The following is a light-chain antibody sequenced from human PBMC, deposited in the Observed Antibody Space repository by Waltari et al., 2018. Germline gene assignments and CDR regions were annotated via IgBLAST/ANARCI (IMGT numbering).Light chain of an antibody. CDR3: MQTLQTPYT. V-gene: IGKV2-28*01. CDR2: WAS. J-gene: IGKJ2*01. Sequence: DIVMTQSPLSLLVTPGEPASISCRSSESLRHSKGYTYLDWYLQKPGQSPHHLIYWASNRASGVPDRFSGSGSGTDFTLKISRVEAEDVGVYYCMQTLQTPYTFGQGTKLEIK. CDR1: ESLRHSKGYTY.